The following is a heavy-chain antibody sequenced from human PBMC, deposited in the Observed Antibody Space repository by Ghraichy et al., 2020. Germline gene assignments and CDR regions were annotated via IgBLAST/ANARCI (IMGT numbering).Heavy chain of an antibody. CDR1: GGSISSSSYY. Sequence: SETLSLTCTVSGGSISSSSYYWGWIRQPPGKGLEWIGSIYYNGSTYYNPSLKSRLTISVDTSKNQLSLKLSSVTAADTAVYYCARLSVAVAGVSFDYWGQGTLVTVSS. D-gene: IGHD6-19*01. CDR2: IYYNGST. CDR3: ARLSVAVAGVSFDY. V-gene: IGHV4-39*01. J-gene: IGHJ4*02.